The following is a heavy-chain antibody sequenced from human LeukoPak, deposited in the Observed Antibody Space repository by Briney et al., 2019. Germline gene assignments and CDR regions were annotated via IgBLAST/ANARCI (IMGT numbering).Heavy chain of an antibody. V-gene: IGHV3-30*02. D-gene: IGHD5-24*01. Sequence: GGSLRLSCAASGFTFSGYGMHWVRQAPGKGLEWVTFIRYDERNKYYADSVKGRFTISRDNSKNTLYLQMNSLRAEDTAVYYCARDGYNSHFDYWGQGTLVTVSS. CDR3: ARDGYNSHFDY. CDR1: GFTFSGYG. J-gene: IGHJ4*02. CDR2: IRYDERNK.